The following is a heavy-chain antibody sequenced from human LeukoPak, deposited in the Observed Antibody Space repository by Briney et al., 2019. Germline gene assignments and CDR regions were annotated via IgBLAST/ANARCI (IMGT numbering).Heavy chain of an antibody. CDR1: GGSISSYY. J-gene: IGHJ3*02. D-gene: IGHD3-9*01. V-gene: IGHV4-59*01. Sequence: SETLSLTCTVSGGSISSYYWSCIRQPPGKGLEWIGYIYYSGSTNYNPSLKSRVTISVDTSKNQFSLKLSSVTAADTAVYYCARYDYDILTGPTSPGAFDIWGQGTMVTVSS. CDR2: IYYSGST. CDR3: ARYDYDILTGPTSPGAFDI.